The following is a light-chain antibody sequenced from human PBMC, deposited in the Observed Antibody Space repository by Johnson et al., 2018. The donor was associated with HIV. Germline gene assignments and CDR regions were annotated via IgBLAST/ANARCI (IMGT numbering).Light chain of an antibody. CDR3: GTWDSSLSSYV. Sequence: QSVLTQPPSVSAAPGQKVTISCSGSSSNIGNNYVSWYQQLPETAPKLLIYDNNKRPSGIPDRFSGSKSGTSATLGITGLQTGDEADYYCGTWDSSLSSYVCGTGTKVTVL. V-gene: IGLV1-51*01. CDR2: DNN. CDR1: SSNIGNNY. J-gene: IGLJ1*01.